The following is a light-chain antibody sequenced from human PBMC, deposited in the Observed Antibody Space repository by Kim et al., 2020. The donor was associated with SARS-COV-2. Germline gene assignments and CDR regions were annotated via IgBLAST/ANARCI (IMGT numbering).Light chain of an antibody. J-gene: IGLJ1*01. V-gene: IGLV3-1*01. CDR3: QAWDSSTAV. CDR2: QDS. CDR1: KLGDKY. Sequence: SYELTQPPSVSVSPGQTASITCSGDKLGDKYGCWYQQKPGQSPVLVIYQDSKRPSGIPERFSGSNSGNTATLTISGTQAMDEADYYCQAWDSSTAVFGTGTKVTVL.